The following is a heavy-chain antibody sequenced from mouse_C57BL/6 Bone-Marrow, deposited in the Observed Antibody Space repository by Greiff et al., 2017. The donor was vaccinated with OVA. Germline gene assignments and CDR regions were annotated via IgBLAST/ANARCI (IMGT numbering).Heavy chain of an antibody. D-gene: IGHD2-1*01. Sequence: VQLQQPGAELVKPGASVKMSCKASGYTFTSYWITWVKQRPGQGLEWIGDIYPGSGSTNYNEKFKSKATLTVDTSSSTAYMQLSSLTSEDSAVYYCARRVGYGNSGRIAYWGQGTLVTVSA. V-gene: IGHV1-55*01. CDR1: GYTFTSYW. CDR3: ARRVGYGNSGRIAY. CDR2: IYPGSGST. J-gene: IGHJ3*01.